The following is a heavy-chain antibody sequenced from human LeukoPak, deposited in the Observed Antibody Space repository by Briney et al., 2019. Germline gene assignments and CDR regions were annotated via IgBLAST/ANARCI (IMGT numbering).Heavy chain of an antibody. D-gene: IGHD3-16*01. CDR2: VLPDDSDT. V-gene: IGHV5-51*01. J-gene: IGHJ3*02. CDR1: GSIFTNYW. CDR3: VRQGAGTSHYDDTGLSRGPFDI. Sequence: GASLKISCKASGSIFTNYWVGWVRPMPGKGLEWVGFVLPDDSDTRYSPSFRGRATISADKSTNTAYLQWRSLQASDTAIYYCVRQGAGTSHYDDTGLSRGPFDIWGLGTMVSVSS.